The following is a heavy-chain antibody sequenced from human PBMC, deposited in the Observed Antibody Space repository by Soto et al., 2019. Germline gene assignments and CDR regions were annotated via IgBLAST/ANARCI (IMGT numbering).Heavy chain of an antibody. V-gene: IGHV3-30*18. CDR3: AKDRWEFTRYFDS. J-gene: IGHJ4*02. CDR2: ISKDGNDQ. CDR1: GFTFSSYA. Sequence: QVQLVESGGGVVQPGTSLRLSCAASGFTFSSYAMHWVRQAPGKGLEWVAMISKDGNDQYYADSVKGRITVSRDNSKNTVSLQMHSLRREDTAFYYCAKDRWEFTRYFDSWGQGTLVTVSS. D-gene: IGHD1-26*01.